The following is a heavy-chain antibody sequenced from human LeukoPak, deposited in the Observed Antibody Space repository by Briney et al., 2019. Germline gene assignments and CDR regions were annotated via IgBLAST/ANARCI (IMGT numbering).Heavy chain of an antibody. J-gene: IGHJ4*02. Sequence: GGSLRLSCAASGFTFDDYAMHWVRQAPGKGLEWVSGISWNSGSIGYADSVKGRFTISRDNAKNSLYLQMNSLRAEDTALYYCAKEGLVGTYGSGSSSGFDYWGQGTLVTVSS. CDR3: AKEGLVGTYGSGSSSGFDY. CDR1: GFTFDDYA. D-gene: IGHD3-10*01. V-gene: IGHV3-9*01. CDR2: ISWNSGSI.